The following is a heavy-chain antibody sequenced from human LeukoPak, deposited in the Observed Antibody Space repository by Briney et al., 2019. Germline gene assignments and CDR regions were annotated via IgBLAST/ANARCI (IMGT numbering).Heavy chain of an antibody. D-gene: IGHD4-23*01. CDR3: ARADDGANSWVNY. CDR1: GFTVSGNS. V-gene: IGHV3-66*01. Sequence: GGSLRLSCAASGFTVSGNSMSWVRQAPGKGLEWVSVIYSGGSTYYADSVKGRFTISRDNSKNTLYLQMSSLRVEDTAVYYCARADDGANSWVNYWGQGTLVTVSS. CDR2: IYSGGST. J-gene: IGHJ4*02.